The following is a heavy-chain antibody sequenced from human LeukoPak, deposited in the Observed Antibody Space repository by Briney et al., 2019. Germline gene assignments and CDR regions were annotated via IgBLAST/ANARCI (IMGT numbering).Heavy chain of an antibody. CDR3: ARENDYGGKEFDY. CDR2: ISSSSSYI. J-gene: IGHJ4*02. Sequence: GGSLRLSCAASGFTLSSYSMNWVRQAPGKGLEWVSSISSSSSYIYYADSVKGRFTISRDNAKNSLYLQMNSLRAEDTAVYYCARENDYGGKEFDYWGQGTLVTVSS. D-gene: IGHD4-23*01. CDR1: GFTLSSYS. V-gene: IGHV3-21*01.